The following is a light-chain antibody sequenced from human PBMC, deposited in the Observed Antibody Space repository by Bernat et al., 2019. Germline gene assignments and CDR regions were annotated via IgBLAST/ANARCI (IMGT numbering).Light chain of an antibody. V-gene: IGKV3-11*01. Sequence: EIVLTQSPATLSLSPGARATLSCRASQSVSSYLAWYQQRPGQVPRLLIHDASNRATGIPARFSGSGSGTDFTLTINSLEREDFAVYYCQQRSKWPLTFGGGTRVEIK. J-gene: IGKJ4*01. CDR1: QSVSSY. CDR3: QQRSKWPLT. CDR2: DAS.